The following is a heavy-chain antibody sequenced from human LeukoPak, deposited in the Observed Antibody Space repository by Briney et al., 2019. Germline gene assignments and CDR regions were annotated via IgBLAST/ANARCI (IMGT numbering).Heavy chain of an antibody. CDR3: AKDRYSGLNTIDY. V-gene: IGHV3-30*18. CDR2: ISYDGSYK. D-gene: IGHD6-13*01. Sequence: GGSLRLSCAASEFTFSTYGMHWVRQAPGKGLEWVAVISYDGSYKFYADSVKGRFTTSRDNSKSTLYLQMNSLRAEDTAVYYCAKDRYSGLNTIDYWGQGTLVTVSS. J-gene: IGHJ4*02. CDR1: EFTFSTYG.